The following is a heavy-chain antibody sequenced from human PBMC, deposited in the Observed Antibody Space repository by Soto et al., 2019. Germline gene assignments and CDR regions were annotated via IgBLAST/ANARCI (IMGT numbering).Heavy chain of an antibody. CDR1: GFPFSSYG. CDR2: IWYDGSNK. V-gene: IGHV3-33*01. Sequence: GGSLRLSCAASGFPFSSYGMHWVRQAPGKGLEWVAVIWYDGSNKYYADSVKGRFTISRDNSKNTLYLQMNSLRAEDTAVYYCARDVNTEYYYGMDVWGQGTTVTVSS. J-gene: IGHJ6*02. CDR3: ARDVNTEYYYGMDV.